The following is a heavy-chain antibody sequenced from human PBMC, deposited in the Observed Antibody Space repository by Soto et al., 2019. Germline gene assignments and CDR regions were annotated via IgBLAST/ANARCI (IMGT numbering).Heavy chain of an antibody. D-gene: IGHD5-18*01. CDR3: ARTARPYSYGYEAPVGY. CDR1: GFTFSSYA. V-gene: IGHV3-30-3*01. J-gene: IGHJ4*02. Sequence: QVQLVESGGGVVQPGRSLRLSCAASGFTFSSYAMHWVRQAPGKGLEWVAVISYDGSNKYYADSVKGRFTISRDNSKNPRYLQMNSPRAEDTAVYYCARTARPYSYGYEAPVGYWGRGTLVTVSS. CDR2: ISYDGSNK.